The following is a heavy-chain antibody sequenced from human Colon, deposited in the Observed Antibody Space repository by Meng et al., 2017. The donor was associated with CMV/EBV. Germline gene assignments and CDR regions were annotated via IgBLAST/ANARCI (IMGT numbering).Heavy chain of an antibody. J-gene: IGHJ4*02. CDR2: INPSTGGT. CDR1: RYTFTGSF. V-gene: IGHV1-2*02. D-gene: IGHD1-26*01. CDR3: ASLSGGDFDY. Sequence: RSGATGEVFCKVSRYTFTGSFIYWLRQARGQRLGWLGVINPSTGGTNYAQKFQGRVTMTRDTSMNTAYMELSRLRSDDTAVYYCASLSGGDFDYWGQGTLVTVSS.